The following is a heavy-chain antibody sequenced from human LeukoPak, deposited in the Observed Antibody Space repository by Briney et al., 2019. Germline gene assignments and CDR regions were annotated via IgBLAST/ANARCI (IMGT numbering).Heavy chain of an antibody. V-gene: IGHV4-4*07. Sequence: PSETLSLTCTVSGGPISSYYWIWIRQPAGKGLEEIRRNYTSGSTNLNPSLKSRVTMSVDTSKNQFSLKLSSVTAADTAVYYCARGGYSYGYHYYYYGMDVWGQGTTATVSS. CDR1: GGPISSYY. D-gene: IGHD5-18*01. CDR2: NYTSGST. J-gene: IGHJ6*02. CDR3: ARGGYSYGYHYYYYGMDV.